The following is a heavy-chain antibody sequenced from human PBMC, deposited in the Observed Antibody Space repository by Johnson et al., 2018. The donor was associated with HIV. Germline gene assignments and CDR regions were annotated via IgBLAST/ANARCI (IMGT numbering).Heavy chain of an antibody. D-gene: IGHD5-24*01. CDR2: ISWNSGSI. CDR3: AKIRGEMATTDAFDI. CDR1: GFTFDDYA. Sequence: VQLVESGGGLIQPGGSLRLSCAASGFTFDDYAMHWVRQAPGKGLEWVSGISWNSGSIGYADSVKGRFTISRDNAKNSLYLQMNSLRAEDTALYYCAKIRGEMATTDAFDIWGQGTMVTVSS. V-gene: IGHV3-9*01. J-gene: IGHJ3*02.